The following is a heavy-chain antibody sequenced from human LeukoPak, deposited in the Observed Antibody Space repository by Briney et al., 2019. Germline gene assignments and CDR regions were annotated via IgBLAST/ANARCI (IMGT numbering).Heavy chain of an antibody. J-gene: IGHJ6*02. CDR3: ASGATLISV. V-gene: IGHV3-7*01. Sequence: GGSLRLSCAASGFIFSDLYWMSWVRQAPGKGLEWVANIKQDGSEKNYVDSVKGRFTISRDNAKNSLYLQMNSLRAEDTAVYYCASGATLISVWGQGTTVTVSS. CDR2: IKQDGSEK. CDR1: GFIFSDLYW. D-gene: IGHD1-26*01.